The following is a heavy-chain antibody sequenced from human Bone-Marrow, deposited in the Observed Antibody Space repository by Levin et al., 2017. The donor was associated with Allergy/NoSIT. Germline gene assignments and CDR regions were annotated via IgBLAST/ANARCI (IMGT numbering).Heavy chain of an antibody. CDR2: ISGSGRYI. D-gene: IGHD5-24*01. CDR1: GFTFTDYS. V-gene: IGHV3-21*01. CDR3: ARPWVQDGNNYYFYGMDV. Sequence: PGGSLRLSCEASGFTFTDYSVNWVRQAPGKGLQWVSSISGSGRYIYSADSMKGRLNISRDSAQNSLFLHIHSLRAEDTAVYYCARPWVQDGNNYYFYGMDVWGRGTTVTVSS. J-gene: IGHJ6*02.